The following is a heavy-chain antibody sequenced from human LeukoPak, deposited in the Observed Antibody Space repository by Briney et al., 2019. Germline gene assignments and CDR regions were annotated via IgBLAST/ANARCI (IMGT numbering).Heavy chain of an antibody. CDR3: AKDIFMGITATRGDWYYGMDV. V-gene: IGHV3-43D*03. J-gene: IGHJ6*02. D-gene: IGHD3-22*01. CDR2: ISWDGGST. Sequence: GGSLRLSCAASGFTFDDYAMHWVRQAPGKGLEWVSLISWDGGSTYYADSVKGRFTISRDNSKSSLYLQMNSLRAEDTALYYCAKDIFMGITATRGDWYYGMDVWGQGTTVTVSS. CDR1: GFTFDDYA.